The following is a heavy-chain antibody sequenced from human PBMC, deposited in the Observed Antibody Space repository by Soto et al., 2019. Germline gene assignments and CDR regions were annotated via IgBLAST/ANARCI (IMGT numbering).Heavy chain of an antibody. Sequence: ASVKVSCKASGYTFTDYGVSWVRQAPGQGLEWMGWISAYHGNTNYAQNIQGRVTMTTDTSTSTAYMELRSLRSDDTAVYYCATSNCSGGSCYSYYFDYWGQGTLVTVSS. D-gene: IGHD2-15*01. CDR1: GYTFTDYG. J-gene: IGHJ4*02. CDR3: ATSNCSGGSCYSYYFDY. V-gene: IGHV1-18*01. CDR2: ISAYHGNT.